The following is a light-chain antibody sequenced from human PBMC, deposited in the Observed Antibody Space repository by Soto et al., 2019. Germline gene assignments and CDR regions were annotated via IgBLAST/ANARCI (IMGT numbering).Light chain of an antibody. J-gene: IGKJ1*01. CDR2: TLS. CDR3: QQYNSWLWT. CDR1: QSLLDSDDGNTY. V-gene: IGKV2-40*01. Sequence: EIVVTQTGKSRTVSPGEPASISCRSSQSLLDSDDGNTYLDWYLQKPGQSPQLLIYTLSYRASGVPDRFSGSGSGTEFTLIISSLQSEDSAVYYCQQYNSWLWTFGQGTKV.